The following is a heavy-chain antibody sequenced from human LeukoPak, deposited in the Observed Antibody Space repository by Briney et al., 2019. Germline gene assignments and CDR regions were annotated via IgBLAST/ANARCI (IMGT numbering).Heavy chain of an antibody. V-gene: IGHV1-18*01. CDR3: ARELYGRFDY. J-gene: IGHJ4*02. Sequence: ASVKVSCKASGYTFTTYGISWVRQAPGQGPEWMGWINAYNGNRNDAQKLQGRVTMTTDTPTNTAYMELRSLRFDDTAVYYCARELYGRFDYWGQGTLVTVSS. CDR2: INAYNGNR. D-gene: IGHD2-2*02. CDR1: GYTFTTYG.